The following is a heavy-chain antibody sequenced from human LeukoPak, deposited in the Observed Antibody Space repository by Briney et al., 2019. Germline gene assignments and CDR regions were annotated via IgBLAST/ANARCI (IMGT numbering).Heavy chain of an antibody. Sequence: GGSLRLSCAASGFTFSSYAMSWVRQAPGKGLEWVSAISGSGGSTYYADSVKGRFTISRDNSKNTLYLQMNSLRAEDTAVYYCAKDQVEWELLRTPNDAFDIWGQGTMVTVSS. D-gene: IGHD1-26*01. CDR2: ISGSGGST. CDR1: GFTFSSYA. CDR3: AKDQVEWELLRTPNDAFDI. V-gene: IGHV3-23*01. J-gene: IGHJ3*02.